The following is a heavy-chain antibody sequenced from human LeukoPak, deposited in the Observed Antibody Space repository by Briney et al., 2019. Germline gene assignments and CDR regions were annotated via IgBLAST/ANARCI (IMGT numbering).Heavy chain of an antibody. CDR1: GGTFSSHA. CDR3: ARAFGYSSGWYSDY. J-gene: IGHJ4*02. V-gene: IGHV1-69*05. Sequence: GASVKVSCKASGGTFSSHAISWVRQAPGQGLEWMGVINPIFHTSTYAKKFQGRLTITKDESMSTASMDLGSLISDDTAVYYCARAFGYSSGWYSDYWGQGTLVTVSS. CDR2: INPIFHTS. D-gene: IGHD6-19*01.